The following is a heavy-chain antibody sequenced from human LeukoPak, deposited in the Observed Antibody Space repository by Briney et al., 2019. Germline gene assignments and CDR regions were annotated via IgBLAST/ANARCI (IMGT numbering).Heavy chain of an antibody. V-gene: IGHV4-61*03. CDR3: ARGGLSSGYYSAFDY. CDR2: IHYTGST. Sequence: SETLSLTCTVSSGSVSYGNYYWTWIRQPPGKGLEWIGYIHYTGSTNYNPSLKSRVNISVDKSKNNFSLKLSSVTAADTAVYYCARGGLSSGYYSAFDYWGQGTLVTVSS. J-gene: IGHJ4*02. D-gene: IGHD3-22*01. CDR1: SGSVSYGNYY.